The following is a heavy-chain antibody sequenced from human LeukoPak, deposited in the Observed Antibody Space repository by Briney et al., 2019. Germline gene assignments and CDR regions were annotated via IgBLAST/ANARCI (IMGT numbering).Heavy chain of an antibody. Sequence: SETLSLTCTVSGGSISSGSYYWSWIRQPAGKGLEWIGRMYTSGSTNYNPSLKSRVTISVDTSKNQFSLKLSSVTAADTAVYYCARVSGFGDPFDYWGQGTLVTVSS. CDR2: MYTSGST. J-gene: IGHJ4*02. D-gene: IGHD3-10*01. CDR3: ARVSGFGDPFDY. CDR1: GGSISSGSYY. V-gene: IGHV4-61*02.